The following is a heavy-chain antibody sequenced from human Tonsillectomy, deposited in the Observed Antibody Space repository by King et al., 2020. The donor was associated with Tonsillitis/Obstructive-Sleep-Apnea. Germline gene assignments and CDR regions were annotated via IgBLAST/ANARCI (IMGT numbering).Heavy chain of an antibody. CDR1: GYTFTGDY. Sequence: QLVQSGAEVKKPGASVKVSCKASGYTFTGDYMHWLRQAPGQGLEWMGRINPNSVGANYAQKFQGRVTMTRVTSISTAYMELSRLRSDDTAVYYCARIKDCSSTSCYAVRAFDIWGQGTMVTVSS. V-gene: IGHV1-2*06. CDR3: ARIKDCSSTSCYAVRAFDI. D-gene: IGHD2-2*01. J-gene: IGHJ3*02. CDR2: INPNSVGA.